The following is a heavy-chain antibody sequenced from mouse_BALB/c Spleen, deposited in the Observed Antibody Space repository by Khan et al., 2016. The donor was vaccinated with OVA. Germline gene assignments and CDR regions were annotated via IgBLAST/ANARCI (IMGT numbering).Heavy chain of an antibody. D-gene: IGHD1-1*01. J-gene: IGHJ2*01. CDR3: ATSYYYGYYFDY. CDR1: GFTFSSYG. CDR2: ISGDSSTI. V-gene: IGHV5-17*02. Sequence: EVQLVESGGGLVQPGGSRKLSCAASGFTFSSYGMHWVRQAPETGLEWVAYISGDSSTISYTDTVKGRFTISRDNPKNTLSLQMTSLMSEDTAMYYCATSYYYGYYFDYWGPGTTLTVSS.